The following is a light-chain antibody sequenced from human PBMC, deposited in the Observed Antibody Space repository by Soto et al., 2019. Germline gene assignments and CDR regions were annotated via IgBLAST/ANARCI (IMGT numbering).Light chain of an antibody. J-gene: IGKJ1*01. CDR3: QQYRDWPPLT. CDR2: GAF. CDR1: QSVSSD. V-gene: IGKV3-15*01. Sequence: EIVMTQSPVILSVSPGERVTLSCRASQSVSSDLAWYQQKPGQAPRLLIYGAFTRATGIPPRFSGSGSGTEFTLTISSLQSEDFAVYYCQQYRDWPPLTFGQGTKVEIK.